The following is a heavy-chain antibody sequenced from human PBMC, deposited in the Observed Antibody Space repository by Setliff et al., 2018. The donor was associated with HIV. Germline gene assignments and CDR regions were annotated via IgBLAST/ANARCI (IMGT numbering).Heavy chain of an antibody. Sequence: SETLSLTCTVSGGSISSSSYYWGRIRQPPGKGLEWIGSIYYSGSTYYNPSHKSRVTISVDTSKNQFSLKLSSVTAADTAVYYCARHVDIVVVVAAPSFDYWGQGTLVTVSS. CDR3: ARHVDIVVVVAAPSFDY. V-gene: IGHV4-39*01. CDR2: IYYSGST. D-gene: IGHD2-15*01. J-gene: IGHJ4*02. CDR1: GGSISSSSYY.